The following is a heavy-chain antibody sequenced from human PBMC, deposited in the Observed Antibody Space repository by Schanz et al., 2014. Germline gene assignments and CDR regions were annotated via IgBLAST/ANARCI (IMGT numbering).Heavy chain of an antibody. Sequence: EVQLVESGGGLVQPGGSLRLCCVASGFTFSRYWMTWVRQAPGKGLEWVANIRQDGSAKFYVDSVNSRFAISRDNAENSVYLQMNSLRAEDTAVYYCARDGFGGYLDSWGQGTLVTVSS. CDR2: IRQDGSAK. J-gene: IGHJ4*02. D-gene: IGHD3-10*01. CDR3: ARDGFGGYLDS. CDR1: GFTFSRYW. V-gene: IGHV3-7*03.